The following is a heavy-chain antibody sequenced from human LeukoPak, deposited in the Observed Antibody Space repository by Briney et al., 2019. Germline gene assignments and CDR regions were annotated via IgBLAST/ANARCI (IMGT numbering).Heavy chain of an antibody. J-gene: IGHJ4*02. V-gene: IGHV4-59*01. CDR1: GGSISSYY. Sequence: PSETLSLTCTVSGGSISSYYWSWIRQPPGKGLEWIGYIYYGGSTNYNPSLKSRVTISVDTSKNQFSLKLSSVTAADTAVYYCARVVTGLYDSSGYVDYWGQGTLVTVSS. D-gene: IGHD3-22*01. CDR2: IYYGGST. CDR3: ARVVTGLYDSSGYVDY.